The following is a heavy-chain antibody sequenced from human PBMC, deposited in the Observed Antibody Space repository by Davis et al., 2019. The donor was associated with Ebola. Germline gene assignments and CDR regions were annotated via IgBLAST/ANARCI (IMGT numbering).Heavy chain of an antibody. Sequence: PGGSLRLSCAASGFTFSNYAMYWVRQAPGKGLEWVSHVAAAGDHISYADFVEGRLIISRDNAKNSLYLQMNSLRDEETAVYFCARRILTERRGEMDVWGRGTTVVVSS. D-gene: IGHD7-27*01. CDR2: VAAAGDHI. CDR1: GFTFSNYA. J-gene: IGHJ6*02. CDR3: ARRILTERRGEMDV. V-gene: IGHV3-21*05.